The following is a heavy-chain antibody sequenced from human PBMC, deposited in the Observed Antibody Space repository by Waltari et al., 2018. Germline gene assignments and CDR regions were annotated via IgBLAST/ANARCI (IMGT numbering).Heavy chain of an antibody. Sequence: EVQLVESGGGLARLGGSLILSCEACGFIFVRCSITWVRRAPGKGLEWVSYISSSSSAIYYADSVKGRFTISRDNAKNSLYLQMNSLRAEDTAVYYCTRSLTSGRGAFDIWGQGTKVTVSS. V-gene: IGHV3-48*04. CDR2: ISSSSSAI. J-gene: IGHJ3*02. CDR3: TRSLTSGRGAFDI. D-gene: IGHD2-15*01. CDR1: GFIFVRCS.